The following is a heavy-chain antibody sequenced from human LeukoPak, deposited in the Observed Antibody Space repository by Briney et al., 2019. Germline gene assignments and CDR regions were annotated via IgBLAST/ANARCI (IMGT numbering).Heavy chain of an antibody. J-gene: IGHJ5*02. Sequence: PGGSLRLSCAASGFTFSSYSMNWVRQAPGKGLEWVSSISSSSSYKYYADSVKGRFTISRDNAKNSLYLQMNSLRAEDTAVYYCARDYYDSSGYYQYNWFDPWGQGTLVTVSS. CDR2: ISSSSSYK. CDR1: GFTFSSYS. V-gene: IGHV3-21*01. D-gene: IGHD3-22*01. CDR3: ARDYYDSSGYYQYNWFDP.